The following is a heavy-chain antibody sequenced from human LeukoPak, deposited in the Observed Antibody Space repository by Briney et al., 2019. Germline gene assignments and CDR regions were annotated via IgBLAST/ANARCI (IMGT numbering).Heavy chain of an antibody. J-gene: IGHJ6*02. Sequence: SQTLSLTCAVSGGSISSGGYSWSWIRQPPGKGLEWIGYIYHSGSTYYNPSLKSRVTISVDRSKNQFSLKLSSVTAADTAVYYCAKDQERWFGEFSYLPPYGMDVWGQGTTVTVSS. CDR1: GGSISSGGYS. CDR3: AKDQERWFGEFSYLPPYGMDV. D-gene: IGHD3-10*01. V-gene: IGHV4-30-2*01. CDR2: IYHSGST.